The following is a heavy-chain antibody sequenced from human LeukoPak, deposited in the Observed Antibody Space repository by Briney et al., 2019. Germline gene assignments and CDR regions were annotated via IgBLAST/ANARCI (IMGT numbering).Heavy chain of an antibody. CDR2: INGGNGKT. CDR3: VAAGPDYYFSYGMDV. D-gene: IGHD6-13*01. J-gene: IGHJ6*02. V-gene: IGHV1-3*01. CDR1: GYTVTTYA. Sequence: ASVKVSCKASGYTVTTYAIYWVRQAPGQRLEWMGWINGGNGKTKYSQKFQARVTITRDTSASTAYMELSSLRSEDTAVYYCVAAGPDYYFSYGMDVWGQGTTVTVSS.